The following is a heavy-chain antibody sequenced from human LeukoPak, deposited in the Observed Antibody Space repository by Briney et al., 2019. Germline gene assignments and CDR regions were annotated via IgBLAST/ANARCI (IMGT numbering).Heavy chain of an antibody. CDR2: ISGSGGST. V-gene: IGHV3-23*01. Sequence: RSGGSLRLSCAASGSTFSSYAMSWVRQAPGKGLEWVSAISGSGGSTYYADSVKGRFTISGDNSKNTLYLQMNSLRAEDTAVYYCAKDRPPYYYDSSGYYFDYWGQGTLVTVSS. J-gene: IGHJ4*02. CDR3: AKDRPPYYYDSSGYYFDY. CDR1: GSTFSSYA. D-gene: IGHD3-22*01.